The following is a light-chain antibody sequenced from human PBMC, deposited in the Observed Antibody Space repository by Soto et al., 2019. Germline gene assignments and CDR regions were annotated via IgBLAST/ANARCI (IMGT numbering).Light chain of an antibody. CDR1: QSISSW. CDR3: QQYNNWWT. CDR2: KAS. V-gene: IGKV1-5*03. Sequence: DIQMTQSPSTLSASVGDRVTITCRASQSISSWLAWYQQKPGKAPKLLIYKASTLKSGVPSRLSGSGSGTEFTLTISSLTSEDFAVYYCQQYNNWWTFGHGTKVDIK. J-gene: IGKJ1*01.